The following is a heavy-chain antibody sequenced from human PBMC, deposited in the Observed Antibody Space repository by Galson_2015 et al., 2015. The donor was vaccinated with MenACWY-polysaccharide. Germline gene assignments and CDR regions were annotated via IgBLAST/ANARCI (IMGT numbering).Heavy chain of an antibody. Sequence: SVKVSCKASGYTISTYTMNWVRQAPGQGLEWMGWISTNTGNPTYAQGFTGHFVFSLDTSVNTAFLQISSLKAEDTAVYYCARASRTQQLAGLDYWGQGTLVTVSS. CDR3: ARASRTQQLAGLDY. J-gene: IGHJ4*02. CDR1: GYTISTYT. V-gene: IGHV7-4-1*02. CDR2: ISTNTGNP. D-gene: IGHD1-1*01.